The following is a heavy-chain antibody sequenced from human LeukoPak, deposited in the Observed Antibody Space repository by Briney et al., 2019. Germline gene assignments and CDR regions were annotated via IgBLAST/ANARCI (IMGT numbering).Heavy chain of an antibody. CDR1: GFTFSSYA. J-gene: IGHJ4*02. D-gene: IGHD1-26*01. Sequence: GGSLRLSCAGSGFTFSSYAMSWVRQAPGKGLEWVSGISGSGGNTYYADSVKGRFTISRDNSKNTLYLQVSSLRAEDTAVYYCIKDTQDGSYGVYWGQGTLVTVSS. CDR2: ISGSGGNT. CDR3: IKDTQDGSYGVY. V-gene: IGHV3-23*01.